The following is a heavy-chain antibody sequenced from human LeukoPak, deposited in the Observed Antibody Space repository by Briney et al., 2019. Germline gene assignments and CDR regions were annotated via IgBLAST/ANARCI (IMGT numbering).Heavy chain of an antibody. CDR2: IYTSGST. CDR1: GGSISSYY. Sequence: SETLSLTCTVSGGSISSYYWSWIRQPAGKGLEWIGRIYTSGSTNYNPSLKSRVTMSVDTSKNQFSLKLSSVTAADTAVYYCARDGPLQYYYGSGSYRQYDPTYYYYGMDVWGQGTTVTVSS. J-gene: IGHJ6*02. D-gene: IGHD3-10*01. CDR3: ARDGPLQYYYGSGSYRQYDPTYYYYGMDV. V-gene: IGHV4-4*07.